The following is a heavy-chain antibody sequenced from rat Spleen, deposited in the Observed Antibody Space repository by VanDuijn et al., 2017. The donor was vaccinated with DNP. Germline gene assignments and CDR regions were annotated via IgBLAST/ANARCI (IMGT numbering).Heavy chain of an antibody. CDR2: IRYDCGRT. D-gene: IGHD1-7*01. CDR1: GFTFSDYY. V-gene: IGHV5-22*01. CDR3: ARGAYFGYDYFDY. Sequence: EVQLVESGGGLVQPGRSLKLSCAASGFTFSDYYMAWVRQAPTKGLEWVAYIRYDCGRTYYVDSVKGRFTISRDNAKSTLYLQMNSLRSEDMATYYCARGAYFGYDYFDYWGQGVMVTVSS. J-gene: IGHJ2*01.